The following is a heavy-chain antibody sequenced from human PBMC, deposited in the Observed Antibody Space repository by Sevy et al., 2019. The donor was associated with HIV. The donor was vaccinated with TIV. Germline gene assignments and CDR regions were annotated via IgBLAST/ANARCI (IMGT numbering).Heavy chain of an antibody. CDR1: GFTFSSYW. V-gene: IGHV3-74*01. CDR2: INSDGSST. J-gene: IGHJ6*03. Sequence: GGSLRLSCAASGFTFSSYWMHWVRQAPGKGLVWVSRINSDGSSTSYADSVKGRFTISRDNAKNTLYLQMYSLRAEDTAVDYCAGGATYYYYYYLDVWGKGNAVTVPS. CDR3: AGGATYYYYYYLDV.